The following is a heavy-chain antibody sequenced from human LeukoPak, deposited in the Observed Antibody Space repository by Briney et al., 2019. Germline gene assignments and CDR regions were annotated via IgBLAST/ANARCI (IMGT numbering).Heavy chain of an antibody. Sequence: VKVSCKASGGTFSSYAISWVRQAPGQGLEWMGGIIPIFGTANYAQKFQGRVTMTRDTSTSTVYMELSSLRSEDTAVYYCARCRYYYYYMDVWGKGTTVTVSS. CDR3: ARCRYYYYYMDV. V-gene: IGHV1-69*13. CDR1: GGTFSSYA. CDR2: IIPIFGTA. J-gene: IGHJ6*03. D-gene: IGHD2-15*01.